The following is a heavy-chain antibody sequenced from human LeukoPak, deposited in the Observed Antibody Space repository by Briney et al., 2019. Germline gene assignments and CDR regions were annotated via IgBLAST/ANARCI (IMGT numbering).Heavy chain of an antibody. D-gene: IGHD1-20*01. J-gene: IGHJ4*02. CDR2: IYPGDSDT. Sequence: GESLKISCKGSGHSFTSYWIGWVRQMPGKGLEWMGIIYPGDSDTRYSPSFQGQVTISADKSINTAYLQWSSLKASDTAMYYCARLGITGTTLYYFDYWGQGTLVTVSS. CDR1: GHSFTSYW. V-gene: IGHV5-51*01. CDR3: ARLGITGTTLYYFDY.